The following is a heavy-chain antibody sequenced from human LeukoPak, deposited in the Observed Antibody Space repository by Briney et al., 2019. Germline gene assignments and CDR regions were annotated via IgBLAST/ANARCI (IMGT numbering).Heavy chain of an antibody. D-gene: IGHD6-13*01. CDR1: VHTLTRYA. CDR3: AREAADPLLIYYYYYMDV. V-gene: IGHV3-23*01. CDR2: ITSSGNT. J-gene: IGHJ6*03. Sequence: GGSLRLPRAAPVHTLTRYAMSWVRQAPGKGLEWVSGITSSGNTHYADSVKGRFTISRDNSKNTLYMQMNSLRAEDTAVYYCAREAADPLLIYYYYYMDVWGKGTTVTVSS.